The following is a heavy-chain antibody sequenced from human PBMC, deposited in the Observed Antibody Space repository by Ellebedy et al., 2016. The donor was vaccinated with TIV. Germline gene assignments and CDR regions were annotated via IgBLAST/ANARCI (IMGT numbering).Heavy chain of an antibody. CDR2: IYNSGST. V-gene: IGHV4-59*11. CDR1: GGSISSHY. D-gene: IGHD6-19*01. CDR3: SGGRVAGGS. Sequence: MPSETLSLTCTLSGGSISSHYWSWIRQPPGKGLEWIGHIYNSGSTNYNPSLKSRVTISVDTSKNQFSLKLSSVTAADTAVYYCSGGRVAGGSWGQGTLVTVSS. J-gene: IGHJ5*02.